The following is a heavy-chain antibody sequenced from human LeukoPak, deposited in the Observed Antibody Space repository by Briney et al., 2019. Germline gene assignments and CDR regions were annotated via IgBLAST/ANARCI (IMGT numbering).Heavy chain of an antibody. V-gene: IGHV1-2*04. CDR1: GYTFTGYY. J-gene: IGHJ3*02. Sequence: ASVKVSCKASGYTFTGYYMHWVRQAPGQGLEWMGWINPNSGGTNYAQKFQGWVTMTRDTSISTAYMELSRLRFDDTAVYYCARASGPAGNYDYVWGSYRYNDDAFDIWGQGTMVTVSS. CDR2: INPNSGGT. CDR3: ARASGPAGNYDYVWGSYRYNDDAFDI. D-gene: IGHD3-16*02.